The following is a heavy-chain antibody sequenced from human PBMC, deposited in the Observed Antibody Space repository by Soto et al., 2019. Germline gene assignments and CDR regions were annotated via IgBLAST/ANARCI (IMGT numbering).Heavy chain of an antibody. V-gene: IGHV2-70*01. Sequence: GSGPTLVNPTQTLTLTCTFSGFSLSTSGMCVSWIRQPPGKALEWLALIDWDDDKFYSTSLKTRLTISKDTSKNQVVLTMTNMDPVDTATYYCARIRMITFGGVIVDYYYYGMDVWGQGTTVTVSS. D-gene: IGHD3-16*02. CDR2: IDWDDDK. J-gene: IGHJ6*02. CDR3: ARIRMITFGGVIVDYYYYGMDV. CDR1: GFSLSTSGMC.